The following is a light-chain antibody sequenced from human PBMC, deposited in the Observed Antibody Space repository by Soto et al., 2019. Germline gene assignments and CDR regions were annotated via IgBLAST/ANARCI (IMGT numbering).Light chain of an antibody. Sequence: DIQMTQSPSILSASVGDRVTITCRASQSISSWLAWYQQKPGKAPKLLIYKASGLESGVPSRFSGSRSGTEFTLTISNLQPEDFATYYCLQFNSYPRTFGQGTKVDIK. CDR2: KAS. CDR3: LQFNSYPRT. V-gene: IGKV1-5*03. CDR1: QSISSW. J-gene: IGKJ1*01.